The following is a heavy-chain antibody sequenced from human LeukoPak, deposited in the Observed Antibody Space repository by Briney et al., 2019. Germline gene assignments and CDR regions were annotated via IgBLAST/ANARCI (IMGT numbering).Heavy chain of an antibody. J-gene: IGHJ5*02. D-gene: IGHD3-22*01. Sequence: SETLSLTCAVYGGSFSGYYWSWIRQPPGKGLEWIGEINHSGSTNYNPSLRSRVTISVDTSKNQFSLRLSSVTAADTAVYYCARERMVFDSSGYYYDNWFDPWGQGTLVTVSS. CDR1: GGSFSGYY. V-gene: IGHV4-34*01. CDR3: ARERMVFDSSGYYYDNWFDP. CDR2: INHSGST.